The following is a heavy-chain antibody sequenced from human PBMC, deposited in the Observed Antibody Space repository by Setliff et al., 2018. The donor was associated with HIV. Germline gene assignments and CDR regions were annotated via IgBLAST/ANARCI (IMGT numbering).Heavy chain of an antibody. CDR1: GASVNTYY. V-gene: IGHV4-4*08. Sequence: SETLSLTCSVSGASVNTYYWSWVRQPPGKPLEWIGYIYNGGNTNFNPSLESRVSMSLDTSKNQVSLKLSSVTAADTAVYYCASRVLGYCRSTSCLNWFDPWGQGTLVTVSS. J-gene: IGHJ5*02. CDR2: IYNGGNT. D-gene: IGHD2-2*01. CDR3: ASRVLGYCRSTSCLNWFDP.